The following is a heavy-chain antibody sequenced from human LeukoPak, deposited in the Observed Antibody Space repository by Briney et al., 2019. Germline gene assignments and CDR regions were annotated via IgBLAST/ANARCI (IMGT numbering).Heavy chain of an antibody. V-gene: IGHV4-59*01. Sequence: SETLSLTCTVSGGSISSYYWSWIRQPPGKGLEWIGYIYYSGSTNYNPSLKSRVTISVDTSKNQFSLKLGSVTAADTAVYYCARATYDYGDQYYYYYYSMDVWGKGTTVTVSS. D-gene: IGHD4-17*01. CDR2: IYYSGST. CDR1: GGSISSYY. CDR3: ARATYDYGDQYYYYYYSMDV. J-gene: IGHJ6*03.